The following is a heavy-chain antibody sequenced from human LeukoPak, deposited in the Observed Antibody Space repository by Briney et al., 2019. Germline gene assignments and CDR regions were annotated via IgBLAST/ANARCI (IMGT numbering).Heavy chain of an antibody. J-gene: IGHJ4*02. CDR1: GGSISSYY. CDR3: ARIWFGELSPYFDY. CDR2: IYYSGST. V-gene: IGHV4-59*01. Sequence: PSETLSLTCTVSGGSISSYYWSWIRQPPGKGLEWIGYIYYSGSTNYNPSLKSRVTISVDTSKNQFSLKLSSVTAADTAVYYCARIWFGELSPYFDYWGQGTLVTVTS. D-gene: IGHD3-10*01.